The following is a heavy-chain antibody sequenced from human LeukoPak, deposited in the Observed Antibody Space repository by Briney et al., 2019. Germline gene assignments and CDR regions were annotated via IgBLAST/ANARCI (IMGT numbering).Heavy chain of an antibody. CDR1: GFTFSDYH. D-gene: IGHD3-22*01. CDR2: ISSSSSYT. J-gene: IGHJ4*02. CDR3: ARSKPGYYDSSGYYLTY. V-gene: IGHV3-11*03. Sequence: PGGSLRLSCAASGFTFSDYHMSWIRQAPGKGLEWVSYISSSSSYTNYADSVKGRFTISRDNAKNSLYLQMNSLRAEDTAVYYCARSKPGYYDSSGYYLTYWGQGTLVTVSS.